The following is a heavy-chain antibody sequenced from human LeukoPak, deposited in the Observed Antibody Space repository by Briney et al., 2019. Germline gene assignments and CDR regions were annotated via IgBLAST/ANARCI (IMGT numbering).Heavy chain of an antibody. CDR2: IYYSGST. D-gene: IGHD1-7*01. CDR3: ARLGNWSYPLTSNWFDP. J-gene: IGHJ5*02. V-gene: IGHV4-59*08. Sequence: SETLSLTCTVSGGSISSYYWSWIRQPPGKGLEWIGYIYYSGSTNYNPSLKSRVTISVDTSKNQFSLKLSSVTAADTAVYYCARLGNWSYPLTSNWFDPWGQGTLVTVSS. CDR1: GGSISSYY.